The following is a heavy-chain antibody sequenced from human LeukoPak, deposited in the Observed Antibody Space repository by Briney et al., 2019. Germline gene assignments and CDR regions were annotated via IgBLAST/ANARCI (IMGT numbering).Heavy chain of an antibody. CDR1: AFTFNTYW. Sequence: GGSLRFSCAASAFTFNTYWMHWVRQVPGRGLEWVSRINGDESSTNYADSVKGRFTISRDNSKNTLYLQMNSLRAEDTAVYYCAKDGAVTPTIYYYYYYMDVWGKGTTVTVSS. J-gene: IGHJ6*03. CDR2: INGDESST. CDR3: AKDGAVTPTIYYYYYYMDV. D-gene: IGHD3-10*01. V-gene: IGHV3-74*01.